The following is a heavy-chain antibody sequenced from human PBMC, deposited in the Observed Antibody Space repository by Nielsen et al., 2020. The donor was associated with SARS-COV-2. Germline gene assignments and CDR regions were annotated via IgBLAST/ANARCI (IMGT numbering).Heavy chain of an antibody. CDR1: GGSFSGYY. CDR2: INHSGST. J-gene: IGHJ4*02. CDR3: ARGGYFDY. Sequence: SETLSLTCAVYGGSFSGYYWSWIRQPPGKGLEWIGEINHSGSTNYNPSLKSRVTISVDTSKNQFSLKLSSVTAADTAVYYCARGGYFDYWGQGTLVTVSS. V-gene: IGHV4-34*01.